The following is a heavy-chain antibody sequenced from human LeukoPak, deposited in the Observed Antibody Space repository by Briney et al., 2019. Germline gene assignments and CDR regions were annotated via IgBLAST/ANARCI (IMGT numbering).Heavy chain of an antibody. CDR1: GFTFSSYG. V-gene: IGHV3-30*02. CDR2: IRYDGSNK. Sequence: PGGSLRLSCAASGFTFSSYGMHWVRQAPGKGLEWVAFIRYDGSNKYYADSVKGRFTISRDNSKNTLYLQMNSLRAEDTAVYYCAKVKGGMDKAFDIWGQGTMVTVSS. CDR3: AKVKGGMDKAFDI. J-gene: IGHJ3*02. D-gene: IGHD2-15*01.